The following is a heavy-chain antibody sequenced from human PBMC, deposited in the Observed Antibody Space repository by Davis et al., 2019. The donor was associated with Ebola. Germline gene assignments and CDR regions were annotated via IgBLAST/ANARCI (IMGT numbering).Heavy chain of an antibody. V-gene: IGHV6-1*01. CDR1: GDSVSSAG. CDR2: TYYNSKWYS. J-gene: IGHJ6*02. Sequence: HSQTLSLTCAISGDSVSSAGWNWIRQSPSRGLEWLGRTYYNSKWYSDYAVSVKSRININPDTSKNQLSLQLNFVTPEDTAVYYCVRGWGRSGLDVWGQGTTVTVSS. CDR3: VRGWGRSGLDV. D-gene: IGHD3-16*01.